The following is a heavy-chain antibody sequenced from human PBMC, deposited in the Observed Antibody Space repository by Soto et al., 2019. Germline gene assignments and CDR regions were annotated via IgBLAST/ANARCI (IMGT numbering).Heavy chain of an antibody. D-gene: IGHD1-26*01. Sequence: PGGSLRLSCAASGFNFGGYGMHWVRQAPGKGLEWVAITRHDGSNTYYADSVRGRFTISRDNSKNTLYLQMNSLTVGDTAVYYCVRDGVGATTYFGYFDYWGQGTLVTVSS. CDR1: GFNFGGYG. J-gene: IGHJ4*02. CDR2: TRHDGSNT. V-gene: IGHV3-30*02. CDR3: VRDGVGATTYFGYFDY.